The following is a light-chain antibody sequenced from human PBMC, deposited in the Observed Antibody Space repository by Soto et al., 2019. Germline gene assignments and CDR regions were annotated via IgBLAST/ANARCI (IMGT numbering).Light chain of an antibody. Sequence: QSALTQPASVSGSPGQSITISCTGTSSDVGGYNYVSWYQQHPGKAPKLMIYEVSNRPSGVSTRLSGSKSGNTASLTISGLQAEDEGDYYCSTYINSITFVIFGGGTQLTVL. CDR2: EVS. J-gene: IGLJ2*01. CDR3: STYINSITFVI. V-gene: IGLV2-14*01. CDR1: SSDVGGYNY.